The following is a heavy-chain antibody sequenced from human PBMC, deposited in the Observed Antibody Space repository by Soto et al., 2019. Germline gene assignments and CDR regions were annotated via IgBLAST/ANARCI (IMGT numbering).Heavy chain of an antibody. CDR2: VYPFYSDT. CDR3: ARQDIKLHRVMDV. Sequence: PGESLKISCKGSGYIFTSYWIVWVLHMPGKCLDCIGIVYPFYSDTRYSPSFQGQFTISGDNSNITCYLHWSSRKASGTAMYYCARQDIKLHRVMDVWGQGTTVTVSS. V-gene: IGHV5-51*01. J-gene: IGHJ6*02. CDR1: GYIFTSYW. D-gene: IGHD6-6*01.